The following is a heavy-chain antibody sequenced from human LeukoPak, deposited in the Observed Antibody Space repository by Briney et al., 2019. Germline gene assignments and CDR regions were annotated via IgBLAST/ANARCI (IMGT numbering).Heavy chain of an antibody. CDR1: GGSISSYY. Sequence: NASETLSLTCTASGGSISSYYRSWIRQPPGKGLEWIGYIYYSGSTNYNPSLKSRVTISVDRSKSQFSLKVSSVTAADTAVYYCARHIAAAGRFDYWGQGTLVTVSS. V-gene: IGHV4-59*08. CDR2: IYYSGST. CDR3: ARHIAAAGRFDY. J-gene: IGHJ4*02. D-gene: IGHD6-13*01.